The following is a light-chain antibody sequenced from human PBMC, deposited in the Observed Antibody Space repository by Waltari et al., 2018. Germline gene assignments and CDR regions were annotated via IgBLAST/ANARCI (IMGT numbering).Light chain of an antibody. J-gene: IGKJ1*01. CDR3: QQYNDFPWT. CDR2: KAS. CDR1: QSGNTW. V-gene: IGKV1-5*03. Sequence: DIQMTQSPSTLSASVGDRVTITCWASQSGNTWLAWFQQLPGKAPKVLIYKASNLEPGVPSRFSGSGSGTDFTLTISSLQPDDFASYYCQQYNDFPWTFGQGTKVEIK.